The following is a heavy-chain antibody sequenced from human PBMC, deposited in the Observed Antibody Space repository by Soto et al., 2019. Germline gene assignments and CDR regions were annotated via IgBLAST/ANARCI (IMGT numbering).Heavy chain of an antibody. CDR2: IVVGSGNT. CDR3: AADSSTVTTKTYYYYYGMDV. V-gene: IGHV1-58*01. D-gene: IGHD4-17*01. Sequence: SVKVSCKASGFTFTSSAVQWVRQARGQRLEWIGWIVVGSGNTNYAQKFQERVTITRDMSTSTAYMELSSLRSEDTAVYYCAADSSTVTTKTYYYYYGMDVWGQGTKVTVSS. J-gene: IGHJ6*02. CDR1: GFTFTSSA.